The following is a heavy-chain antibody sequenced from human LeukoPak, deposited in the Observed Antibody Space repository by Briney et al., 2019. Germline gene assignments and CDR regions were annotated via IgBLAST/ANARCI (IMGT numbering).Heavy chain of an antibody. CDR1: GFNFSTYA. D-gene: IGHD6-13*01. V-gene: IGHV3-23*01. J-gene: IGHJ4*02. CDR3: AKDAAGPEF. Sequence: TGGSLRLSCAASGFNFSTYAMSWVRQAPAKGLEWVSALSGRGSNTYYADSVKGRFTISRDNSKHTLYLQMNSLRAEDTAIYYCAKDAAGPEFWGQGTLVTVSS. CDR2: LSGRGSNT.